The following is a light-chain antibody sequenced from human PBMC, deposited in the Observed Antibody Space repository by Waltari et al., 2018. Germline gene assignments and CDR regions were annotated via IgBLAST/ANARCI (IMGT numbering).Light chain of an antibody. V-gene: IGKV4-1*01. CDR1: QSVLYTSNNKNY. Sequence: DIVMTQSPDSLAVSLGERATINCKSSQSVLYTSNNKNYLAWYQQEPGQPPKLLIYWASTRESGVPDRFSGSGSGTDFTLTISSLQAEDVAVYYCQQYYSTPLTFGGGTKEEIK. CDR3: QQYYSTPLT. CDR2: WAS. J-gene: IGKJ4*01.